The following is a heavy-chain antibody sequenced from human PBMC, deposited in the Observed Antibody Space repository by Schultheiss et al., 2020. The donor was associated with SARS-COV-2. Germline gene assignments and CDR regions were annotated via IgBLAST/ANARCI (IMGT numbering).Heavy chain of an antibody. CDR3: VSGDSRDK. J-gene: IGHJ4*02. CDR2: ISSSGTTA. Sequence: SCAASGFNFAIYGMHWVRQAPGKEPQWVSYISSSGTTAYYADSVKGRFTVSRDNSKNSLYLQMNTLRVEDTAVYYCVSGDSRDKWGQGTLVTVSS. CDR1: GFNFAIYG. D-gene: IGHD2-21*01. V-gene: IGHV3-48*04.